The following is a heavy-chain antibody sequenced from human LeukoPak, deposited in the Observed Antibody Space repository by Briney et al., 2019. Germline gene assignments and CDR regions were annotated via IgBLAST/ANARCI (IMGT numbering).Heavy chain of an antibody. V-gene: IGHV1-2*02. J-gene: IGHJ4*02. D-gene: IGHD2-2*01. CDR2: INPNSGGT. CDR1: VYTFTGYY. CDR3: ARESADSCSSTSCYIDY. Sequence: APVNVSCKASVYTFTGYYMHWVRQAPGQGLEWMGRINPNSGGTNYAQKFQGRVTMTRDTSISTAYMELSRLRSDDTAVYYCARESADSCSSTSCYIDYWGQGTLVTVSS.